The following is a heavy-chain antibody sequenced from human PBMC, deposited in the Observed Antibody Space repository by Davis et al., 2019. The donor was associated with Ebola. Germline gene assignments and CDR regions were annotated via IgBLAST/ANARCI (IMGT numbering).Heavy chain of an antibody. CDR1: GFTFSSYG. D-gene: IGHD5-18*01. CDR3: GRGGYDDGSLEH. CDR2: VWYDGSDK. V-gene: IGHV3-33*03. Sequence: GESLKISCAASGFTFSSYGMHWVRQAPGKGLEWVANVWYDGSDKYYADSVKGRFTISRDNLNNVLYLQMNSLTVEDTAVYYCGRGGYDDGSLEHWGQGTLVTVSS. J-gene: IGHJ4*02.